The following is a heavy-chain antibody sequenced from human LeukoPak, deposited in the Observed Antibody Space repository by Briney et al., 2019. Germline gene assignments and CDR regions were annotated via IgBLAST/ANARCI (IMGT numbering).Heavy chain of an antibody. Sequence: GGSLRLSCAASGFTFSSYGMHWVRQAPGKGLEWVAFIRYDGSNKYYADSVKGRFTISRDNSKNTLYLRMNSLRAEDTAVYYCANGRRISCGGDCYYDQWGQGTLVTVSS. CDR2: IRYDGSNK. D-gene: IGHD2-21*02. CDR3: ANGRRISCGGDCYYDQ. J-gene: IGHJ4*02. V-gene: IGHV3-30*02. CDR1: GFTFSSYG.